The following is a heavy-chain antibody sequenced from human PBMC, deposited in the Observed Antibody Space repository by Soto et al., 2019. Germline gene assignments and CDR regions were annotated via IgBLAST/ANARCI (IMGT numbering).Heavy chain of an antibody. V-gene: IGHV3-21*01. CDR2: ISSSSSYI. CDR3: ARVVSSSWNGAYYYYYGMDV. CDR1: GFTFSSYS. Sequence: GGSLRLSCAASGFTFSSYSMNWVRHAPGKGLEWVSSISSSSSYIYYADSVKGRFTISRDNAKNSLYLQMNSLRAEDTAVYYCARVVSSSWNGAYYYYYGMDVWGQGTTVTVSS. J-gene: IGHJ6*02. D-gene: IGHD6-13*01.